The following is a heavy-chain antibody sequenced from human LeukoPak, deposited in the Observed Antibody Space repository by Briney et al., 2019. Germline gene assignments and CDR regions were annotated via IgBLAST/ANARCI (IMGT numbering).Heavy chain of an antibody. V-gene: IGHV3-30-3*01. D-gene: IGHD4-17*01. CDR3: ARDLGYGDYAALAFDI. CDR1: GFTFSSYA. CDR2: ISYDGSNK. J-gene: IGHJ3*02. Sequence: GGSLRLSCAASGFTFSSYAMHWVRQVPGKGLEWVAVISYDGSNKYYADSVKGRFTISRDNSKNTLYLQMNSLRAEDTAVYYCARDLGYGDYAALAFDIWGQGTMVTVSS.